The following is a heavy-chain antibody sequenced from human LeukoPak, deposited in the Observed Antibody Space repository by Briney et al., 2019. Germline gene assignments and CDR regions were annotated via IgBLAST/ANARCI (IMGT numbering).Heavy chain of an antibody. Sequence: GGSLRLSCAATGFTFSSYAMSWVRQAPGKGLEWVSAISGSGGSTYYADSVKGRFTISRDNSKNTLYLQMNSLRAEDTAVYYCAKELGYCSGGSCYSSNYFDYWGQGTLVTVSS. CDR1: GFTFSSYA. V-gene: IGHV3-23*01. D-gene: IGHD2-15*01. CDR3: AKELGYCSGGSCYSSNYFDY. J-gene: IGHJ4*02. CDR2: ISGSGGST.